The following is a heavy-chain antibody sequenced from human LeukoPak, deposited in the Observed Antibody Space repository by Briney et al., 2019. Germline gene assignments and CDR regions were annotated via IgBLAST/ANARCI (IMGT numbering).Heavy chain of an antibody. CDR1: GFTFSSYA. V-gene: IGHV3-23*01. Sequence: PGGSLRLSCAASGFTFSSYAMGWGRQAPGKVLEWVSIISRSGDNTYYADSVKGRFTISRDNAKNSLYLQMNSLRAEDTALYYCARVFLHKDILATIVRFTYYYYYMDVWGKGTTVTVSS. CDR2: ISRSGDNT. J-gene: IGHJ6*03. CDR3: ARVFLHKDILATIVRFTYYYYYMDV. D-gene: IGHD5-12*01.